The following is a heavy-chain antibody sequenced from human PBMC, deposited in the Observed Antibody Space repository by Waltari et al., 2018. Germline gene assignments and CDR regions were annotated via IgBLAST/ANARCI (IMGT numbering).Heavy chain of an antibody. CDR2: SNPIRGIA. CDR1: GGTFSSYA. Sequence: QVQLVQSGAEVKKPGSSVKVSCKASGGTFSSYAISWVRQAPGQGLEWMGGSNPIRGIANYAQKCQGRVTITADKSTSTAYMALSSLGAEDTAVYYCAGDGYCSGGSCYSPFDYWGQGTLVTVSS. J-gene: IGHJ4*02. CDR3: AGDGYCSGGSCYSPFDY. D-gene: IGHD2-15*01. V-gene: IGHV1-69*10.